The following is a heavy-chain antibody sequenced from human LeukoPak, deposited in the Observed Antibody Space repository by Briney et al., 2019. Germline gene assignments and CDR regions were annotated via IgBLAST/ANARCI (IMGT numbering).Heavy chain of an antibody. CDR2: ISVYNANT. Sequence: GASVKVSCKASGYTFTNYGISWVRQAPGQGLEGMGWISVYNANTHYAQNLQGRVTMTTDTSTSTAYMKLRSLRSDDTAVYYCARSPRWYYDFWSGYYPFDPWGQGTLVTVSS. V-gene: IGHV1-18*01. J-gene: IGHJ5*02. CDR1: GYTFTNYG. CDR3: ARSPRWYYDFWSGYYPFDP. D-gene: IGHD3-3*01.